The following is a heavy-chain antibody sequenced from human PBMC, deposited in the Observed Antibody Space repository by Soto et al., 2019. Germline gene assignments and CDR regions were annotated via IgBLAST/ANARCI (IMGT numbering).Heavy chain of an antibody. V-gene: IGHV3-21*01. CDR2: ISKSDYT. Sequence: VGSLRLSCTVSGFAFNNYGINWVRQAPGQGLEWVSSISKSDYTYYSDSVKGRLTISRDNAKNSVSLQMNTLRVEDTAVYYCAREDSIIIPAVSDFWGQGTLVTVSS. J-gene: IGHJ4*02. CDR3: AREDSIIIPAVSDF. D-gene: IGHD2-2*01. CDR1: GFAFNNYG.